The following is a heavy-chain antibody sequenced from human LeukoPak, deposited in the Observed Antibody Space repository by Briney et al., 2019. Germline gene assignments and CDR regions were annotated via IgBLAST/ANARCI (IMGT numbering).Heavy chain of an antibody. Sequence: GGSLRLSCVGCEFTFSTNCMHWVRQAPGKGLVWVSRINTDGSSTSYADSVKGRFTISRDNAKNTLYLQMNSLRAEDTAVYYCARESGIAAALDLWGQGTLVTVSS. CDR1: EFTFSTNC. V-gene: IGHV3-74*01. CDR2: INTDGSST. D-gene: IGHD6-13*01. CDR3: ARESGIAAALDL. J-gene: IGHJ5*02.